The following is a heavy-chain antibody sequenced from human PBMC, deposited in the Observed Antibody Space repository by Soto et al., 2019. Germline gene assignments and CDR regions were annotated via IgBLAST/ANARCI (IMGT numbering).Heavy chain of an antibody. D-gene: IGHD2-21*02. CDR1: GYSISSGYY. Sequence: KAWETLSLTCAVSGYSISSGYYWGWIRQPPGKGLEWIGSIYHSGSTYYNPSLKSRVTISVDTSKNQFSLKLSSVTAADTAVYYCARDLSGTPIVVVTAGMDVWGQGTTVTVSS. V-gene: IGHV4-38-2*02. CDR2: IYHSGST. CDR3: ARDLSGTPIVVVTAGMDV. J-gene: IGHJ6*02.